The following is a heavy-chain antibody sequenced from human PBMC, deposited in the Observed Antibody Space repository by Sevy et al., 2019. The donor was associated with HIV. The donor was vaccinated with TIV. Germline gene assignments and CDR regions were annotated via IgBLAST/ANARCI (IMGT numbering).Heavy chain of an antibody. CDR2: INSDGTST. CDR1: GFTFSSYW. CDR3: ARPSRTATTGAFDS. D-gene: IGHD1-1*01. Sequence: GGSLRLSCAASGFTFSSYWMHWVRQAPGKGLVWVSRINSDGTSTSDADSVKGRFTISRDNAKNTVFLQVNSLRAEDTATYYCARPSRTATTGAFDSWGQGTLVTVSS. V-gene: IGHV3-74*01. J-gene: IGHJ4*02.